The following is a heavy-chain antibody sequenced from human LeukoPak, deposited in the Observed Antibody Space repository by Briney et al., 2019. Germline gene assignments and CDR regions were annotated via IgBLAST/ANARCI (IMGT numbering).Heavy chain of an antibody. CDR1: GFTFSTYG. J-gene: IGHJ4*02. CDR3: AKDGAWLRFDD. D-gene: IGHD5-12*01. Sequence: GGTLRLSCAASGFTFSTYGMNWVRQAPGKGLEWVSGVSPSGDITYYADSVKGRFTISRDNSKNTVYLQMNNVRAEDTAVYYCAKDGAWLRFDDWGQGTLVTVSS. CDR2: VSPSGDIT. V-gene: IGHV3-23*01.